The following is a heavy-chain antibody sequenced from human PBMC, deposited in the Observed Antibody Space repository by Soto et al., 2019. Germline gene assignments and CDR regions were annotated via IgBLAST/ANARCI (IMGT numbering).Heavy chain of an antibody. V-gene: IGHV4-59*12. J-gene: IGHJ4*02. CDR1: GDSISGYY. Sequence: SETLSLACTVSGDSISGYYWSWIRQPPGKGLEWIGYIYDSGTTSYDPSLKSRVTISVDTSNNQFSLKLSSVTAADTAVYYCARAAPRYCSGGSCYSVRDYWGQGTLVTVSS. D-gene: IGHD2-15*01. CDR3: ARAAPRYCSGGSCYSVRDY. CDR2: IYDSGTT.